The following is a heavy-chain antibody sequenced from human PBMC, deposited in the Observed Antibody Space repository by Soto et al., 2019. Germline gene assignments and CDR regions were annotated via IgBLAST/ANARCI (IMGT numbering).Heavy chain of an antibody. Sequence: ASVKVSCKASGFTFTSSAVQWVRRARGQRLEWIGWIVVGSGNTNYAQKFQERVTITRDMSTSTAYMELSSLRSEDTAVYYCAAGPGLTYYDSSGYYDYWGQGTLVTVSS. CDR2: IVVGSGNT. V-gene: IGHV1-58*01. J-gene: IGHJ4*02. CDR3: AAGPGLTYYDSSGYYDY. D-gene: IGHD3-22*01. CDR1: GFTFTSSA.